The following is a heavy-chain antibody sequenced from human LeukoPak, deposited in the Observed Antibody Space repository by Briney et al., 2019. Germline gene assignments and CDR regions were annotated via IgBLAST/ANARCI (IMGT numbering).Heavy chain of an antibody. V-gene: IGHV3-23*03. CDR3: AKYLSAEGPPYALEV. J-gene: IGHJ6*02. Sequence: GGSLRLSCAASGFTSNYMSWVRQAPGKGLEWISLIYSDGSTTFYADSVKGRFTISRDNSKNTLYLQMNSLRAEDTAVYYCAKYLSAEGPPYALEVWGQGTTVTVSS. CDR1: GFTSNY. CDR2: IYSDGSTT.